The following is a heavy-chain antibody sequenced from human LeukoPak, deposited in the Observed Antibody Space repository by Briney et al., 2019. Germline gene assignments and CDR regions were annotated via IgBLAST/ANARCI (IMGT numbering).Heavy chain of an antibody. CDR3: ARGHGWARSSWYNRHFDY. D-gene: IGHD6-13*01. V-gene: IGHV7-4-1*02. CDR1: GYTFTSYA. J-gene: IGHJ4*02. CDR2: MNTNTGNP. Sequence: ASVKVSCKASGYTFTSYAMNWVRQAPGQGLEWMGWMNTNTGNPTYAQGFTGRFVFSLDTSVSTAYLQISSLKAEDTAVYYCARGHGWARSSWYNRHFDYWGQGALVTVSS.